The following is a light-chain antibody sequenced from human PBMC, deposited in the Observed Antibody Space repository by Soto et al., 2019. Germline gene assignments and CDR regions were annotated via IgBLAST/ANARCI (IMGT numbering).Light chain of an antibody. CDR2: GAS. CDR3: QQYGSSPGT. J-gene: IGKJ1*01. CDR1: QTVSNNY. V-gene: IGKV3-20*01. Sequence: EVVLTQYKGTLSLSPGERATVSCRASQTVSNNYLAWYQKKPGQAPRLLIYGASTRATGIPDRFTGSGSGTDFTLTITRLEPEDFAVYYCQQYGSSPGTFGQGT.